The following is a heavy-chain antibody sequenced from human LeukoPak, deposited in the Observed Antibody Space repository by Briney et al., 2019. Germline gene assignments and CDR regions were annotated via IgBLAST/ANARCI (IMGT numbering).Heavy chain of an antibody. CDR1: GYTFTSYG. J-gene: IGHJ3*02. Sequence: ASVMVSCKASGYTFTSYGISWVRQAPGQGPEWMGWISAYNGNTNYAQKLQGRVTMTTDTSTSTAYMELRSLRSDDTAVYYCVRDSWTYGSHDAFDIWGQGTMVTVSS. D-gene: IGHD3-10*01. V-gene: IGHV1-18*01. CDR3: VRDSWTYGSHDAFDI. CDR2: ISAYNGNT.